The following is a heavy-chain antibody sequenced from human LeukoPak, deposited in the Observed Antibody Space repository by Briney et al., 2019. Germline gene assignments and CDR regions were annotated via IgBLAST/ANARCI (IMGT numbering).Heavy chain of an antibody. J-gene: IGHJ6*03. CDR3: ARGQYYYGSGSYYINYYYYYMDV. D-gene: IGHD3-10*01. Sequence: GGSLRLSCAASGFTFSSYAMSWVRQGPGKGLEWVSAISVSGNTYHADSVKGRFTISRDSSKNTLYLQMNSLRAEDTAVYYCARGQYYYGSGSYYINYYYYYMDVWGKGTTVTISS. V-gene: IGHV3-23*01. CDR1: GFTFSSYA. CDR2: ISVSGNT.